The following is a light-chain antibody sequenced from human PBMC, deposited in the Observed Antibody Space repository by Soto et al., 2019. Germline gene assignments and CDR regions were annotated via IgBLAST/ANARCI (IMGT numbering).Light chain of an antibody. V-gene: IGKV3-11*01. CDR1: QSVSNY. J-gene: IGKJ1*01. Sequence: EIVLTQSPAILSLSPGERVTLSCRASQSVSNYLGWYQQKPGQVPRLLIYDASNRATGIPARFSGSGSGTDFTLTISSLEPEDFAVYYCQQRTNWPWTFGQGTKVEIK. CDR2: DAS. CDR3: QQRTNWPWT.